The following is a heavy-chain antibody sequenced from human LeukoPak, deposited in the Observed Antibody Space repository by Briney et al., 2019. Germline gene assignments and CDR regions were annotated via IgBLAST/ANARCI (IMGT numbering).Heavy chain of an antibody. CDR3: ASGIGYYDSSGYYKLD. CDR2: IYSGGST. V-gene: IGHV3-53*04. CDR1: GFTVSSNY. D-gene: IGHD3-22*01. J-gene: IGHJ3*01. Sequence: GGSLRLSCAASGFTVSSNYMGWVRQAPGKGLEWVSVIYSGGSTYYADSVKGRFTISRHNSKNTLYLQMNSLRAEDTAVYYCASGIGYYDSSGYYKLDWGQGTMVTVSS.